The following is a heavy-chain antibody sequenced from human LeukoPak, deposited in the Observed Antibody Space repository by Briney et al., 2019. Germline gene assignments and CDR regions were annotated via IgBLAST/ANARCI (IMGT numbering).Heavy chain of an antibody. CDR3: ARDQREVLLFLFDY. CDR2: VKQDGSEK. J-gene: IGHJ4*02. V-gene: IGHV3-7*01. Sequence: GGSLRLSCAASRFTFSNYCMSWVRQAPGKGLEWVANVKQDGSEKYYVDSVKGRFTISRDNAKNSLYLQMNSLRAEDTAVYYCARDQREVLLFLFDYWGQGTLVTVSS. D-gene: IGHD1-26*01. CDR1: RFTFSNYC.